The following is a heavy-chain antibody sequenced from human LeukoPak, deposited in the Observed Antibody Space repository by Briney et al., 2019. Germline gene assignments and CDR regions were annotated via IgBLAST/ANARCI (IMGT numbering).Heavy chain of an antibody. CDR3: TTSELGFFDF. CDR1: GFTFSSYS. V-gene: IGHV3-21*01. D-gene: IGHD3-16*01. CDR2: ISSSSSYI. Sequence: GGSLRLSCAASGFTFSSYSMNWVRQAPGKGLEWVSCISSSSSYIYYADSVKGRFTISRDISKNTVYLQMSSLRAEDAAVYYCTTSELGFFDFWGQGALVTVPS. J-gene: IGHJ4*02.